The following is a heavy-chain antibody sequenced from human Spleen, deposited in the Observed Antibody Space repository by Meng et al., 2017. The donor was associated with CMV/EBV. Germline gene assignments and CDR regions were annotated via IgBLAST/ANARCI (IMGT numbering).Heavy chain of an antibody. Sequence: GESLKISCAASGFAFNTYAMHWARQAPGKGLEWVAVITDDGRKQHYAESVKGRFTISRDSSKNALYLQMNSLRVEDTAIYYCAKSKGQRDAFDIWGQGTMVTVSS. CDR1: GFAFNTYA. J-gene: IGHJ3*02. D-gene: IGHD6-25*01. CDR2: ITDDGRKQ. V-gene: IGHV3-30*04. CDR3: AKSKGQRDAFDI.